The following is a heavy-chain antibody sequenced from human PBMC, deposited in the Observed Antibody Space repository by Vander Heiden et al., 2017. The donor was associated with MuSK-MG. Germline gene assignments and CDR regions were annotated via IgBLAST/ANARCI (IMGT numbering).Heavy chain of an antibody. CDR3: ATGMSND. J-gene: IGHJ4*02. CDR2: IIPGGRT. Sequence: QVQVQQWGAGLLKPSETLSLTGAVSGGSFNDFYWTWVRQAPGKGLEWIGEIIPGGRTNYNPSLKSRVSLSVDRAKRHFSLNIDSVTARDTAVYYCATGMSNDWGQGTLGTVSS. V-gene: IGHV4-34*12. CDR1: GGSFNDFY. D-gene: IGHD6-13*01.